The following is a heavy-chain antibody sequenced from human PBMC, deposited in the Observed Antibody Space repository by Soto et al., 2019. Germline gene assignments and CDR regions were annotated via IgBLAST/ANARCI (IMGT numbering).Heavy chain of an antibody. D-gene: IGHD2-2*01. J-gene: IGHJ6*02. V-gene: IGHV3-74*01. CDR1: GFSISSHW. CDR3: AREVAPTTLPPSSLMDV. CDR2: INSDESST. Sequence: GGSLRLSCAASGFSISSHWMHWVRRAPGKGLEWVSRINSDESSTSYGDSVKGRFTISRDNAKNMLYLQMNSLRAEDTAVYYCAREVAPTTLPPSSLMDVWGQGATVTVSS.